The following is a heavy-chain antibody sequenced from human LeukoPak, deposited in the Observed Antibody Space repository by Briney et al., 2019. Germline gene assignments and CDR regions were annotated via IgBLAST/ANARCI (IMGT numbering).Heavy chain of an antibody. CDR3: ARDGDTAIGGPYYYYMDV. J-gene: IGHJ6*03. CDR2: IYSGGSK. V-gene: IGHV3-66*01. Sequence: GGSLRLSCAASGFTVVTNYINWVRQPPGKGLEWVSVIYSGGSKYYADSVKGRFTTSRDNSKNTVYLQMNSLRAEDTALYYCARDGDTAIGGPYYYYMDVWGKGTTVTISS. D-gene: IGHD5-18*01. CDR1: GFTVVTNY.